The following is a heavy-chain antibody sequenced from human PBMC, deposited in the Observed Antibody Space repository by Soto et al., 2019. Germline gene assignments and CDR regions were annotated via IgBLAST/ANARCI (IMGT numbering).Heavy chain of an antibody. CDR2: IIPMFGTS. CDR3: ARGSCSSTSCYKEYYFDL. Sequence: QVQLVQSGAEVKKPGSSVKVSCKASGGTFSGYAISWVRQAPGQGLEWMGEIIPMFGTSNYAQKFQGRVTLTADESTRTAYMERSSLRSEDTAVYYCARGSCSSTSCYKEYYFDLWGQGTLVTVSS. CDR1: GGTFSGYA. J-gene: IGHJ4*02. D-gene: IGHD2-2*02. V-gene: IGHV1-69*01.